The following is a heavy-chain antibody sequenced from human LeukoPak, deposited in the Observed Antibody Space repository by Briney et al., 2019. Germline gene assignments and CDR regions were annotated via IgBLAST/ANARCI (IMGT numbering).Heavy chain of an antibody. J-gene: IGHJ3*02. D-gene: IGHD2-15*01. CDR3: ARVWCSGGSCYSSRGAFDI. V-gene: IGHV1-69*13. CDR2: IIPIFGTA. CDR1: GGTFSSYA. Sequence: PGASVKVSCKASGGTFSSYAISWVRQAPGQGLEWMGGIIPIFGTANYAQKFQGRVTITADESTSTAYMELSSLRYEDTAVYYCARVWCSGGSCYSSRGAFDIWGQGTMVTVSS.